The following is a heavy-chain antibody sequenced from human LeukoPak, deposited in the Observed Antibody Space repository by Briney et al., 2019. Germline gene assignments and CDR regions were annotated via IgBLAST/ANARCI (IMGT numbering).Heavy chain of an antibody. CDR3: ARGPPYNIVGASAFDY. D-gene: IGHD1-26*01. Sequence: PGGSLRLSCAASGFTFSGYSMNWVRQAPGKGLEWVSSISSSSSYIYYADSVKGRFTISRDNAKNSLYLQMNSLRAEDTAVYYCARGPPYNIVGASAFDYWGQGTLVTVSS. CDR2: ISSSSSYI. CDR1: GFTFSGYS. J-gene: IGHJ4*02. V-gene: IGHV3-21*01.